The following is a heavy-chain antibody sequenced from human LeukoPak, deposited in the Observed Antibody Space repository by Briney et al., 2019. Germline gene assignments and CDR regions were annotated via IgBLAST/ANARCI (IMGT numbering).Heavy chain of an antibody. D-gene: IGHD6-13*01. CDR1: GFTFSSYA. J-gene: IGHJ4*02. V-gene: IGHV3-23*01. CDR3: AKAYSSSWYGFMDY. CDR2: FSGSGGTT. Sequence: GGSLRLSCAASGFTFSSYAMSWVRQAPGKGLERVSAFSGSGGTTYYADSVKGRFTISRDNSKNTLYLQMNSLRAEDTAEYYCAKAYSSSWYGFMDYWGQGTLVTVSS.